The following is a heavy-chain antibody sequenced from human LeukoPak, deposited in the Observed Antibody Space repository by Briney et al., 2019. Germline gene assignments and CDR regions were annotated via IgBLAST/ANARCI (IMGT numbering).Heavy chain of an antibody. CDR3: ARAVLCYGDYVCYGMDV. Sequence: GGSLRLSCAASGFTFSSYSMNWVRQAPGKGLEWVSYISSSSSTIYYADSVKGRFTISGDNAKNSLYLQMNSLRDEDTAVYYCARAVLCYGDYVCYGMDVWGQGTTVTVSS. D-gene: IGHD4-17*01. CDR1: GFTFSSYS. V-gene: IGHV3-48*02. CDR2: ISSSSSTI. J-gene: IGHJ6*02.